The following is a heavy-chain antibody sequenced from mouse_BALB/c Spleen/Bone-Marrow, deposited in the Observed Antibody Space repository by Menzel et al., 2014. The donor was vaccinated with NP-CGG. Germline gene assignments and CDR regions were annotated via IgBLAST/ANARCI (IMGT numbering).Heavy chain of an antibody. J-gene: IGHJ2*01. Sequence: VQLQQSGAELVKPGASVKLSCTASGFNIKDTYMHWVEQRPEQGLEWIGWIDPANGNTKYDPNIQGKATITADTSSNTAYLQLSSLISEDTAVYYCARDYDWFFDYWGQGTTLTVAS. V-gene: IGHV14-3*02. CDR3: ARDYDWFFDY. CDR2: IDPANGNT. D-gene: IGHD2-4*01. CDR1: GFNIKDTY.